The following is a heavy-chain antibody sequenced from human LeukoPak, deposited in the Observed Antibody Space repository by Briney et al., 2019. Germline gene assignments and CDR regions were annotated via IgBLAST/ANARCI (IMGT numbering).Heavy chain of an antibody. D-gene: IGHD3-10*01. CDR3: ARDSRTYYYGSGSYYKVGRLDF. V-gene: IGHV1-8*01. CDR2: MNPSSGNT. J-gene: IGHJ4*02. Sequence: GASVRVSCKASGYTFISYDINWVRQATGQGLEWMGWMNPSSGNTGYAQKFQGRVTMTADESTNTASMELSSLTSEDTAVYYCARDSRTYYYGSGSYYKVGRLDFWGQGTLVTVSS. CDR1: GYTFISYD.